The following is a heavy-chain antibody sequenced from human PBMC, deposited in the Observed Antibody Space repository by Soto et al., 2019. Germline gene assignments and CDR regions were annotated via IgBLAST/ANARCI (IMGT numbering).Heavy chain of an antibody. J-gene: IGHJ6*02. V-gene: IGHV4-59*01. CDR2: IHYSGST. D-gene: IGHD2-21*01. CDR3: AASCVACGGFNYYGMDV. Sequence: SETLSLTCTVSGGSISSYYWSWIRQPPGKGLEWIGDIHYSGSTKYNPSLKSRVTKSVDMSKNQFSLKLSSVTAADTAVYYCAASCVACGGFNYYGMDVWGQGTTVTVSS. CDR1: GGSISSYY.